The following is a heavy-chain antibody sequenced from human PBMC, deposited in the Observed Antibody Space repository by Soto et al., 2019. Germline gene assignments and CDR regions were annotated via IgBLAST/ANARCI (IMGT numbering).Heavy chain of an antibody. CDR2: IYYSGST. CDR3: ARDSGYEHFDY. CDR1: GGSISSGDYY. D-gene: IGHD5-12*01. Sequence: SETLSLTCTVSGGSISSGDYYWSWIRQPPGKGLEWIGYIYYSGSTYYNPSLKSRVTISVDTSKNQFSLKLSSVTAADTVVYYCARDSGYEHFDYWGQGTLVTGSS. J-gene: IGHJ4*02. V-gene: IGHV4-30-4*01.